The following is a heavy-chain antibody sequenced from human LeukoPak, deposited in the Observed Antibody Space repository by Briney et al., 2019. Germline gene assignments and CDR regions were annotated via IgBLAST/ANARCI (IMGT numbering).Heavy chain of an antibody. Sequence: PGGSLRLSXAASGFTFSSCWMSWVRQAPGKGLEWVANIKQNGSEKDYVDSVKGRFTISRDNAKNSLYLQMNSLRAEDTAVYYCARAQSGSYYWYYYYYMDVWGKGTTVTVSS. CDR1: GFTFSSCW. D-gene: IGHD1-26*01. CDR3: ARAQSGSYYWYYYYYMDV. J-gene: IGHJ6*03. V-gene: IGHV3-7*01. CDR2: IKQNGSEK.